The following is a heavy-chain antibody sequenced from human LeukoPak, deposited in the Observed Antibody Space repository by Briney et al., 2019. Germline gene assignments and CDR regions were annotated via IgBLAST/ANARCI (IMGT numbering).Heavy chain of an antibody. CDR3: ARQAYSSHFDASDI. V-gene: IGHV5-51*01. Sequence: GESLKISCKASGYRLTTDYIGWVRQMPGKGLEWMGIIYPDDSETNYSPSFQGQVSMSVDKSNTTAYLQWSSLKASDTAIYYCARQAYSSHFDASDIWGQGTMVTVSS. CDR2: IYPDDSET. CDR1: GYRLTTDY. J-gene: IGHJ3*02. D-gene: IGHD3-22*01.